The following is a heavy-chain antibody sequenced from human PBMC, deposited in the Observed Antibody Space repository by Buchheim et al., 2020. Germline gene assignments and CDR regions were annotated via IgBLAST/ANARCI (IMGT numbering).Heavy chain of an antibody. J-gene: IGHJ4*02. Sequence: QVQLVQSGAEVKKPGASVKVSCKASGYTFTSYDINWVRQAPGQGLEWMGKIIPIFGVAKYAQRFRDRVTITADKSTSTAYMELSSLRSEDTAVYYCARDRNYYDSNGLPYWGQGTL. CDR2: IIPIFGVA. CDR1: GYTFTSYD. D-gene: IGHD3-22*01. V-gene: IGHV1-69*09. CDR3: ARDRNYYDSNGLPY.